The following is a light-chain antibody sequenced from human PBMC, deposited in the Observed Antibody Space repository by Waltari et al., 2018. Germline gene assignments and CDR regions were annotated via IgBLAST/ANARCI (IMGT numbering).Light chain of an antibody. Sequence: QSVLTQPPSASGTPGQRVTISCSGSSSNIGSNYVYWYQQLPGTAPKLLIYRNNPRPSGVPHRFSGSKSGTSASLAISGLRSEDEADYYCAAWDDSLSGPMFGGGTKLTVL. CDR2: RNN. CDR3: AAWDDSLSGPM. V-gene: IGLV1-47*01. J-gene: IGLJ3*02. CDR1: SSNIGSNY.